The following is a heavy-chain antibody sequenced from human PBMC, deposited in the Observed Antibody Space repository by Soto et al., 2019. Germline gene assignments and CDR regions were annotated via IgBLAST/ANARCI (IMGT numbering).Heavy chain of an antibody. CDR1: GFTFSSSA. J-gene: IGHJ4*02. CDR3: AKDRSPGAITWNVY. D-gene: IGHD1-26*01. CDR2: ISGSGVAK. V-gene: IGHV3-23*01. Sequence: DVQLLESGGALVQPGGSLRLSCVASGFTFSSSAMNWVRQAPGKGLEWVSTISGSGVAKYYADSVKGRFTISRDNSNNTVSLHMNSLRAEDAAVYYCAKDRSPGAITWNVYWGQGTLVTVSS.